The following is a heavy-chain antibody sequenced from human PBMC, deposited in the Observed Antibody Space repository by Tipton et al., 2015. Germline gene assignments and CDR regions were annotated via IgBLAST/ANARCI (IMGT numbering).Heavy chain of an antibody. CDR1: GFTFSDYG. CDR3: ARESYGDYNIAFDF. D-gene: IGHD4-17*01. CDR2: ISGSSDTI. Sequence: GSLRLSCAASGFTFSDYGMNWVRQAPGKGLEWVSYISGSSDTIHYADSVRGRFTISRDNANNSLYLQMTSLRAEDTAVYYCARESYGDYNIAFDFWGQGTMVTVSS. V-gene: IGHV3-48*01. J-gene: IGHJ3*01.